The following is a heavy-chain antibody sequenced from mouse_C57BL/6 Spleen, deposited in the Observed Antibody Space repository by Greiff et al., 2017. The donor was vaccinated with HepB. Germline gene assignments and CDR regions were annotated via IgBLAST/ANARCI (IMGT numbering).Heavy chain of an antibody. Sequence: EVKLMESGGGLVKPGGSLKLSCAASGFTFSDYGMHWVRQAPEKGLEWVAYISSGSSTIYYADTVKGRFTISRDNAKNTLFLQMTSLRSEDTAMYYCARPAYYGYDGYAMDYWGQGTSVTVSS. CDR2: ISSGSSTI. V-gene: IGHV5-17*01. CDR1: GFTFSDYG. CDR3: ARPAYYGYDGYAMDY. J-gene: IGHJ4*01. D-gene: IGHD2-9*01.